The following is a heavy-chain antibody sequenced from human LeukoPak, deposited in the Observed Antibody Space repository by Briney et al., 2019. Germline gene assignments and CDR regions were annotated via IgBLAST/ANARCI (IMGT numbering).Heavy chain of an antibody. CDR3: AKLIVGASNWFDP. Sequence: SETLSLTCTVSGGSTSSYYWSWIRQPPGKGLEWIGYIYYSGSTNYNPSLKSRVTISVDTSKNQFSLKLSSVTAADTAVYYCAKLIVGASNWFDPWGQGTLVTVSS. D-gene: IGHD1-26*01. V-gene: IGHV4-59*01. CDR1: GGSTSSYY. CDR2: IYYSGST. J-gene: IGHJ5*02.